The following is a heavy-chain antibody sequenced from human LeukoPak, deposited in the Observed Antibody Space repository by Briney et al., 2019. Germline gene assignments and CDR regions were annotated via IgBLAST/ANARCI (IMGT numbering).Heavy chain of an antibody. CDR3: ASSKYYYYYMDV. CDR1: GGSISSYY. Sequence: SETLSLTCTVSGGSISSYYWSWIRQPPGKGLEWIGYIYYSGSTNYNPSLKSRVTISVDTSKNQFSLKLSSVTAADTAVYYCASSKYYYYYMDVWGKGTTVTISS. J-gene: IGHJ6*03. CDR2: IYYSGST. V-gene: IGHV4-59*01. D-gene: IGHD2-2*01.